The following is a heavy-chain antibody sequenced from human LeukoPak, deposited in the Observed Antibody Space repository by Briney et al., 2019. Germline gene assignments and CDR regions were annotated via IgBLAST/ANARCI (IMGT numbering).Heavy chain of an antibody. CDR3: ARHVHPPSRSFTYYYDSRGARNWFDP. CDR2: INHSGST. Sequence: PSETLSLTCAVYGGSFSGYYWSWIRQPPGKGLEWIGEINHSGSTNYNPSLKSRVTISVDTSKNQFSLKLSSVTAADTAVYYCARHVHPPSRSFTYYYDSRGARNWFDPWGQGTRVTVSS. J-gene: IGHJ5*02. V-gene: IGHV4-34*01. CDR1: GGSFSGYY. D-gene: IGHD3-22*01.